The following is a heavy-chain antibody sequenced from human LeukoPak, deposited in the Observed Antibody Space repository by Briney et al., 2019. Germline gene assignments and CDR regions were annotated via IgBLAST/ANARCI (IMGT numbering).Heavy chain of an antibody. V-gene: IGHV1-46*01. CDR1: GYTFTRYF. D-gene: IGHD3-22*01. CDR2: LNPGGEWT. J-gene: IGHJ4*02. Sequence: ASVKVSCKASGYTFTRYFIHWVRQAPGQGLEWMGILNPGGEWTTYAKKFQGRLTMTKDTSTSTVYMDLSSLRSEDTAVYYCARVSDNSGYCHFHYWGQGTLVTVSS. CDR3: ARVSDNSGYCHFHY.